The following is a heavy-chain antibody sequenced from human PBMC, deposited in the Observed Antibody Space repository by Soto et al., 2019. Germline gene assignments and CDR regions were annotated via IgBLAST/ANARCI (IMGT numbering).Heavy chain of an antibody. D-gene: IGHD6-19*01. CDR1: GFIFGTYT. CDR3: ATARAQWLEGSRADY. CDR2: ISNSGTYV. J-gene: IGHJ4*02. Sequence: GGSLRLSCAASGFIFGTYTMNWVRQAPGKGLEWVSSISNSGTYVTYADTVKGRFTISRDNDKNSLLLQMNSLRADDTAVYYCATARAQWLEGSRADYWGQGTLVTVSS. V-gene: IGHV3-21*06.